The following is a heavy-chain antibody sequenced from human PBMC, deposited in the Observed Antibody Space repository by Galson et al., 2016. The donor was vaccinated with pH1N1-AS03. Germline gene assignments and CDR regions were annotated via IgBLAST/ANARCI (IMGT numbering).Heavy chain of an antibody. Sequence: SLRLSCAASGFTFSSHGMHWVRQTPGKGLEWVAVIWHDGSEKYYADSVKGRFTISRDNSKNTLYLQMNSLRAEDTAVYYCARDRHYYDYIWGPYRYDWSFDLWGRGTLVTVSS. J-gene: IGHJ2*01. CDR3: ARDRHYYDYIWGPYRYDWSFDL. V-gene: IGHV3-33*01. CDR2: IWHDGSEK. D-gene: IGHD3-16*02. CDR1: GFTFSSHG.